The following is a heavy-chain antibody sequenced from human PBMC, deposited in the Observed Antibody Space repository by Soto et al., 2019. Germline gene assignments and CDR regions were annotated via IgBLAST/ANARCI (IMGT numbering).Heavy chain of an antibody. V-gene: IGHV3-23*01. Sequence: PGGSLRLSCAASGFTFSSYAMSWVRQAPGKGLEWVSAISGSGGSTYYADSVKGRFTISRDNSKNTLYLQMNSLRAEDTAVYYCATGNAWGFLLAYWGQGTLVTVSS. CDR3: ATGNAWGFLLAY. D-gene: IGHD7-27*01. CDR1: GFTFSSYA. CDR2: ISGSGGST. J-gene: IGHJ4*02.